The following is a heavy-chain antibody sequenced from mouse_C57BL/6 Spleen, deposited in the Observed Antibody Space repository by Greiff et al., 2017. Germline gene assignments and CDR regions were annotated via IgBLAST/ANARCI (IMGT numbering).Heavy chain of an antibody. Sequence: VQLKESGAELVKPGASVKLSCTASGFNIKDYSMHWVKQRTEQGLEWIGRIDPEAGETTYAPKFQGQATITADPSSNTAYLQLSSLTSEDTAVYYYASWEYFDYWGQGTTLTVSS. D-gene: IGHD4-1*01. CDR3: ASWEYFDY. V-gene: IGHV14-2*01. CDR1: GFNIKDYS. J-gene: IGHJ2*01. CDR2: IDPEAGET.